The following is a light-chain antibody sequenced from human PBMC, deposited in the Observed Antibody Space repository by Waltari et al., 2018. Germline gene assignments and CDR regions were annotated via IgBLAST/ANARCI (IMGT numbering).Light chain of an antibody. CDR1: SSDVGSYNL. J-gene: IGLJ2*01. V-gene: IGLV2-23*01. Sequence: QSALTQPASVSGSPGQSITISCTGTSSDVGSYNLVSWYQQHPGKAPKLLIYEGSKRPARVSNRFSCSKSRNTASLTISGLQAEDEADYYCCSYAGSSSVVFGGGTKLTVL. CDR2: EGS. CDR3: CSYAGSSSVV.